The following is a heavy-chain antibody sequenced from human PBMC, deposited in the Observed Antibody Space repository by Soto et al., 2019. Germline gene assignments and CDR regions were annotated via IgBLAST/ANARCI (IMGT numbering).Heavy chain of an antibody. CDR3: AHRDPVLMVFGY. D-gene: IGHD2-8*01. V-gene: IGHV2-5*02. Sequence: SGPTLVNPTQTLTLTCTFSGFSLSTSGVGVGWIRQPPGKVLEWLALIYWDDDKRYNPSLKSRLTITKDTSKNQVVLTMTNMDPVDTATYYCAHRDPVLMVFGYWGQGALVTVSS. CDR1: GFSLSTSGVG. CDR2: IYWDDDK. J-gene: IGHJ4*02.